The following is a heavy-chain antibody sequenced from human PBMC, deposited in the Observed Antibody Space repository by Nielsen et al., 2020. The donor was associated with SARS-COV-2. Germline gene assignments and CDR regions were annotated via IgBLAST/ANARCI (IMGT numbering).Heavy chain of an antibody. CDR3: ARGDLVVVPSPLLGLGPIFYYFYLDV. V-gene: IGHV4-4*02. Sequence: SETLSLTCAVSGDSVSSHDWWTLVRQSPGQGLEWIGEVSHSGSTKYNPSLKSRVTLSMDKSKNQFSLRLTSVSAADTAVYFCARGDLVVVPSPLLGLGPIFYYFYLDVWGKGTTVIVSS. CDR2: VSHSGST. J-gene: IGHJ6*03. D-gene: IGHD2-2*01. CDR1: GDSVSSHDW.